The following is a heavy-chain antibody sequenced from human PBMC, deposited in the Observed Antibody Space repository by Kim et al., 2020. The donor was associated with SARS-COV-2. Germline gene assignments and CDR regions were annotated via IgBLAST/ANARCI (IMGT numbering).Heavy chain of an antibody. V-gene: IGHV4-61*02. CDR2: IYTSGST. Sequence: SETLSLTCTVSGGSISSGSYYWSWIRQPAGKGLEWIGRIYTSGSTNYNPSLKSRVTISVDTSKNQFSLKLSSVTAADTAVYYCARGRWNDVELSCNWFDPWGQGTLVTVSS. CDR3: ARGRWNDVELSCNWFDP. D-gene: IGHD1-1*01. CDR1: GGSISSGSYY. J-gene: IGHJ5*02.